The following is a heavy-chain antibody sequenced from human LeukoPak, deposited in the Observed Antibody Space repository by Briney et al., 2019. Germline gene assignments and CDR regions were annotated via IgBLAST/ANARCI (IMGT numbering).Heavy chain of an antibody. CDR1: GFTFSSYA. D-gene: IGHD3-22*01. CDR2: ISGSGGST. J-gene: IGHJ4*02. Sequence: GGSVRLSCAASGFTFSSYAMSWVRQAPGKGLEWVSAISGSGGSTYYADSVKGRFTISRDNSKNTLYLQMNSLRAEDTAVYYCAKSRIVVYYFDYWGQGTLVTVSS. V-gene: IGHV3-23*01. CDR3: AKSRIVVYYFDY.